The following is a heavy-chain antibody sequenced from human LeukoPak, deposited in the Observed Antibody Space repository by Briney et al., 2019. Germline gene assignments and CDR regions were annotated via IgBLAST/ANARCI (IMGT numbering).Heavy chain of an antibody. CDR1: GFTLSSYA. D-gene: IGHD3-10*01. J-gene: IGHJ3*02. CDR2: ISYDGSNK. Sequence: PGGSLRLSCAASGFTLSSYAMHWVRQAPGKGLEWVAVISYDGSNKYYADSVKGRFTISRDNSKNTLYLQMNSLRAEDTAVYYCARDRLGYSSGSYPDAFDIWGQGTMVTVSS. CDR3: ARDRLGYSSGSYPDAFDI. V-gene: IGHV3-30-3*01.